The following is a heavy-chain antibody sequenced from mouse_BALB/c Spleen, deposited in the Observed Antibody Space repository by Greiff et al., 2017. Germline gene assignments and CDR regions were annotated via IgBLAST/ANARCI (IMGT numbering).Heavy chain of an antibody. D-gene: IGHD1-1*01. Sequence: EVQLVESGGGLVKPGGSLKLSCAASGFTFSSYAMSWVRQTPEKRLEWVATISSGGSYTYYPDSVKGRFTISRDNAKNTLYLQMSSLRSEDTAMYYCATSLYGSSLDYWGQGTTLTVSS. CDR1: GFTFSSYA. CDR2: ISSGGSYT. V-gene: IGHV5-9-3*01. J-gene: IGHJ2*01. CDR3: ATSLYGSSLDY.